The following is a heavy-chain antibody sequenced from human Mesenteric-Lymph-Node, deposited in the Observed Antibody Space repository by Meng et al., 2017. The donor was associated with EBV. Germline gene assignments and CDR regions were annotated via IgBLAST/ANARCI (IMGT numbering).Heavy chain of an antibody. V-gene: IGHV4-59*01. J-gene: IGHJ4*02. CDR2: ITYNGGT. CDR3: ARGQTVTIFSPFDY. D-gene: IGHD5-24*01. Sequence: QVQLQESGPGLVKPSATLSLSCTVSGDSMRGYFWSWIRQPPGKGLEWIGYITYNGGTNYNPILKSRVTISVDTSKNLFSLKLTSVTAADTAVYYCARGQTVTIFSPFDYWGQGTLVTVSS. CDR1: GDSMRGYF.